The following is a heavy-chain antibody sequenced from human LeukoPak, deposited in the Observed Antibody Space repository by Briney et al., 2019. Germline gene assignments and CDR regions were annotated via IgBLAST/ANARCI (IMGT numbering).Heavy chain of an antibody. J-gene: IGHJ6*02. D-gene: IGHD6-13*01. V-gene: IGHV4-4*07. Sequence: SETLSLTCTVSGGSISSYYWSWIRQPAGKGPEWIGRIYTSGSTNYNPSLKSQVTMSVDTSKNQFSLKLSSVTAADTAVYYCARTPTGYSSSWYGLYYYYGMDVWGQGTTVTVSS. CDR2: IYTSGST. CDR3: ARTPTGYSSSWYGLYYYYGMDV. CDR1: GGSISSYY.